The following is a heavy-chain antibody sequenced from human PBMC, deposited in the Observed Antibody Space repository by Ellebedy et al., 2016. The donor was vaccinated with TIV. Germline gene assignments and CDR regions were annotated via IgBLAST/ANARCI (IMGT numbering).Heavy chain of an antibody. CDR1: GFTFSRYA. D-gene: IGHD6-13*01. Sequence: GESLKISCAASGFTFSRYAMSWIRQAPGKGPEWVSTISGSDGSLHYTDSVKGRFTISRDNSKNTLYLQMSSLRAEDSAVYYCAKDNEFSSSWYSPVDTFDIWGQGTTVTVSS. V-gene: IGHV3-23*01. J-gene: IGHJ3*02. CDR2: ISGSDGSL. CDR3: AKDNEFSSSWYSPVDTFDI.